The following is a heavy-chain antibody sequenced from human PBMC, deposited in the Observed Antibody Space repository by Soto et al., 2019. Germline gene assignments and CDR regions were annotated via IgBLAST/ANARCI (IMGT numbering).Heavy chain of an antibody. CDR3: ARDVYYGDYVGLPTGWFDP. J-gene: IGHJ5*02. D-gene: IGHD4-17*01. V-gene: IGHV4-31*03. CDR1: GGSISSGGYY. CDR2: IYYSGST. Sequence: SETLSLTCTVSGGSISSGGYYWSWIRQHPGKGLEWIGYIYYSGSTYYNPSLKSRVTISVDTSKNQFSLKLSSVTAADTAVYYCARDVYYGDYVGLPTGWFDPWGQGTLVTVSS.